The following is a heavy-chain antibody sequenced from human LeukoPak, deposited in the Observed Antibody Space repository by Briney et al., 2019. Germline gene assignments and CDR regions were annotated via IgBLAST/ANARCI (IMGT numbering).Heavy chain of an antibody. J-gene: IGHJ4*02. D-gene: IGHD3-9*01. CDR1: GFTFSSYG. CDR3: AKEEGRLTGSLFRY. CDR2: ISYDGSNK. Sequence: GGSLRLSCAASGFTFSSYGMHWVRQAPGKGLGWVAVISYDGSNKYYADSVKGRFTISRDNSKNTLYLQMNSLRAEDTAVYYCAKEEGRLTGSLFRYWGQGTLVTVSS. V-gene: IGHV3-30*18.